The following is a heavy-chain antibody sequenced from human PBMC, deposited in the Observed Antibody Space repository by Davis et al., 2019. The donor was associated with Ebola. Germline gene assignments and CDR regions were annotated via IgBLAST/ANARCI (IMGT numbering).Heavy chain of an antibody. CDR3: AKDWGDYDYAFDI. CDR1: GFTFSSYA. CDR2: ISGSGGST. V-gene: IGHV3-23*01. Sequence: GESLKISCAASGFTFSSYAMSWVRQAPGKGLEWVSAISGSGGSTYYADSVKGRFTISRDNSKNTLYLQMNSLRAEDTAVYYCAKDWGDYDYAFDIWGQGTMVTVSS. J-gene: IGHJ3*02. D-gene: IGHD3-22*01.